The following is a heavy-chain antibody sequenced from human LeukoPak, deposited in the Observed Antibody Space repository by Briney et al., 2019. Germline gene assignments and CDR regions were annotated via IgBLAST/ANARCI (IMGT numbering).Heavy chain of an antibody. J-gene: IGHJ4*02. CDR2: IYPGDSDT. Sequence: GEALKISCKGSGYIFTSYWIGWVRQMPGKGLEGMVIIYPGDSDTRYSPSFQGQVTISADKSISTAYLQWSSLKASDTAMYYCASWSSTYYFDYWGQGTLVTVSS. D-gene: IGHD2-2*01. CDR1: GYIFTSYW. CDR3: ASWSSTYYFDY. V-gene: IGHV5-51*01.